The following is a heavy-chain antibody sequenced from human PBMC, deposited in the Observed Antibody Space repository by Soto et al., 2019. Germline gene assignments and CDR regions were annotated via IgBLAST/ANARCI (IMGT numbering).Heavy chain of an antibody. CDR3: ARGGGDGSFDY. CDR2: ISYDGSNK. Sequence: GGSLRLSCAASGFTFSSYAMHWVRQAPGKGLEWVAVISYDGSNKYYADSVKGRFTISRDNSKNTLYLQMNSLRAEDTAVYDCARGGGDGSFDYWGQGTLVTVSS. J-gene: IGHJ4*02. V-gene: IGHV3-30-3*01. D-gene: IGHD3-16*01. CDR1: GFTFSSYA.